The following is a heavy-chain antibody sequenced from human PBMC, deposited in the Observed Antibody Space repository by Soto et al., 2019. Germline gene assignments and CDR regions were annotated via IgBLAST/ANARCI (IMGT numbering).Heavy chain of an antibody. CDR2: FDPEDGET. Sequence: GASVKVSCKVSGYTLTELSMHWVRQAPGKGLEWMGGFDPEDGETIYAQKFQGRVTITEDTSTDTAYMELSSLRSEDTAVYYCATLRSAGSRVPYYHYYGMDVWGQGTTVTVSS. J-gene: IGHJ6*02. CDR3: ATLRSAGSRVPYYHYYGMDV. D-gene: IGHD6-25*01. CDR1: GYTLTELS. V-gene: IGHV1-24*01.